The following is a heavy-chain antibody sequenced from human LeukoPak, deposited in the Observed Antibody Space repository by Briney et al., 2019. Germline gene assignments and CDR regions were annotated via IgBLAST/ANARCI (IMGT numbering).Heavy chain of an antibody. D-gene: IGHD4-17*01. V-gene: IGHV1-24*01. CDR2: LDPEDGEA. J-gene: IGHJ3*02. CDR3: ATRNFGDYGAFDI. CDR1: GYTLTELS. Sequence: VASVKVSCKVSGYTLTELSMHWVRQAPGKGLEWMGGLDPEDGEAIYAQPLQGRVTMTEDTSSDTAYMVLSSLRSEDTAVYYCATRNFGDYGAFDIWGQGTMVNVSS.